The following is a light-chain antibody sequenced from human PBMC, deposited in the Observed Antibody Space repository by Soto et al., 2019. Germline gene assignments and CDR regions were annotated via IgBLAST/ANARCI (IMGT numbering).Light chain of an antibody. CDR2: DVS. Sequence: QSALTQPASVSGSPGQSITISCTGTSSDVGGYNYVSWYQQHPGEAPKLMIYDVSNRPSGVSNRFSGSKSGNTASLTISGLQAEDEADYYCSSYTSSSTDVFGTGTKLTVL. V-gene: IGLV2-14*01. J-gene: IGLJ1*01. CDR3: SSYTSSSTDV. CDR1: SSDVGGYNY.